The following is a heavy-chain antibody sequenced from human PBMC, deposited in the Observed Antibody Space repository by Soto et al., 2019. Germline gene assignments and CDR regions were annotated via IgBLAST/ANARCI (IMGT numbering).Heavy chain of an antibody. CDR3: ARAGYDSSGYYFDY. V-gene: IGHV3-33*01. CDR2: IWYDGSNK. Sequence: QVQLVESGGGLVQPGRSLRLSGAAPGFTFSSYGRHGVRQAPGRGREWVAVIWYDGSNKYSADSVKGRFTISRDNSKNTLYLQMNSLRDEDTAVYYCARAGYDSSGYYFDYWGQGTLVTVSS. J-gene: IGHJ4*02. CDR1: GFTFSSYG. D-gene: IGHD3-22*01.